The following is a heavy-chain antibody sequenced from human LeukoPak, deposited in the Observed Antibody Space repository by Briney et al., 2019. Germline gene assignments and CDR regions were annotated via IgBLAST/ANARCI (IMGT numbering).Heavy chain of an antibody. CDR1: GGSISSGGYY. CDR2: IYHSGST. CDR3: ARDAAEYCSSTSCLDAFDI. V-gene: IGHV4-30-2*01. D-gene: IGHD2-2*01. J-gene: IGHJ3*02. Sequence: SETLSLTCTVSGGSISSGGYYWSWIRQPPGKGLEWIGYIYHSGSTYYNPSLKSRVTISVDRSKNQFSLKLSSVTAADTAVYYCARDAAEYCSSTSCLDAFDIWAQGTMVTV.